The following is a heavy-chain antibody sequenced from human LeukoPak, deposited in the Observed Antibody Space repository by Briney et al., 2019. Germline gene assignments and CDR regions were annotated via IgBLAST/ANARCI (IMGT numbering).Heavy chain of an antibody. CDR3: ARVGWYYYGMDV. J-gene: IGHJ6*02. CDR2: INPNSGGT. D-gene: IGHD3-10*01. V-gene: IGHV1-2*02. CDR1: GYTFTGYY. Sequence: ASVKVSCRASGYTFTGYYMHWVRQAPGQGLEWMGWINPNSGGTNYAQKFQGRVTMTRDTSISTAYMELSRLRSDDTAVYYCARVGWYYYGMDVWGQGTTVTVSS.